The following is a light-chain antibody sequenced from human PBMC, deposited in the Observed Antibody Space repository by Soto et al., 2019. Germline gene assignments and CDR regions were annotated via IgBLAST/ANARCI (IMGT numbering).Light chain of an antibody. CDR2: EVT. CDR1: SSDVGGYDY. CDR3: SSYTTTSTYV. V-gene: IGLV2-14*01. J-gene: IGLJ1*01. Sequence: QSVLTQPASVSGSPGQTITISCTGTSSDVGGYDYVSWYQQHPDKAPRFMIYEVTNRPSGVSHRFSGSKSGNMASLTISGLQAEDEADYYCSSYTTTSTYVFGTGTKLTVL.